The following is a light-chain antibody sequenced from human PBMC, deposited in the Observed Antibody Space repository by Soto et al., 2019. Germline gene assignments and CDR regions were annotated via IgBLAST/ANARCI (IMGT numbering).Light chain of an antibody. Sequence: EIVLTQSPGTLSLSPGERATLSCRASQSVSSSYIVWHQQKPGQAPRLLIYDASSRATGIPDRFSGSGSGTDFTLPISRLEPEDFAVYYCQQYGSSPLTFGGGTKVEIK. V-gene: IGKV3-20*01. CDR2: DAS. CDR1: QSVSSSY. J-gene: IGKJ4*01. CDR3: QQYGSSPLT.